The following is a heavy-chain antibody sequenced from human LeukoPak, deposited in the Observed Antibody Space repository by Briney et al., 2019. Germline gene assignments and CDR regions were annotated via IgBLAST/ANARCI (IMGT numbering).Heavy chain of an antibody. D-gene: IGHD7-27*01. CDR3: ATGPPLGPGF. CDR2: IYYSGTT. CDR1: GGSISGSGYY. Sequence: SETLSLTCTVSGGSISGSGYYWAWIRQPPEKGLEWIGSIYYSGTTYFNPSLKSRITVSIDTSKNQFSLKLTSVTAADTAVYYCATGPPLGPGFWGQGTPVTVSS. V-gene: IGHV4-39*01. J-gene: IGHJ4*02.